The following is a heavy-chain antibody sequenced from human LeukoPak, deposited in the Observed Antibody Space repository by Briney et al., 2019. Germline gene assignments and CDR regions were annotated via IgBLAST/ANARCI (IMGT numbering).Heavy chain of an antibody. CDR3: ARYQQPGGMDV. CDR2: ISSSSSYI. V-gene: IGHV3-11*06. Sequence: GGSLRLSCAASGFTFSDYYMSWIRQAPGKGLEWVSYISSSSSYIYYADSVKGRFTISRDNAKNSLYLQMNSLRAEDTAVYYCARYQQPGGMDVWGQGTTVTVSS. CDR1: GFTFSDYY. J-gene: IGHJ6*02. D-gene: IGHD6-13*01.